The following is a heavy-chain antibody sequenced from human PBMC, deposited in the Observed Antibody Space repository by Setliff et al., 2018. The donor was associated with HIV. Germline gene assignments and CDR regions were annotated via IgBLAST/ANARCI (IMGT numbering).Heavy chain of an antibody. CDR1: GYTFINYH. CDR3: ARVPVSNYYYYMDV. J-gene: IGHJ6*03. Sequence: ASVKVSCKASGYTFINYHITWVRQAPGQGLEWVGSISASGINTNYTQGRVTMTTDISTSTAYMELRSLRSADSAVYYCARVPVSNYYYYMDVWGQGTTVTVSS. V-gene: IGHV1-18*01. CDR2: ISASGINT.